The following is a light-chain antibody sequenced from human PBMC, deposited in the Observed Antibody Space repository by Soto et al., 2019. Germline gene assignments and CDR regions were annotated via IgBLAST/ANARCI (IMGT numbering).Light chain of an antibody. Sequence: DIQMTQSPSSLSASVGDRVTITCRASQSITSYLNWYQQKPGKAPKLLIDAASSLQSGVSSRFSGSASGTDFTLTISSLQPEDFATDYCQQTYSTPQTFGQGTKVEIK. V-gene: IGKV1-39*01. J-gene: IGKJ1*01. CDR2: AAS. CDR1: QSITSY. CDR3: QQTYSTPQT.